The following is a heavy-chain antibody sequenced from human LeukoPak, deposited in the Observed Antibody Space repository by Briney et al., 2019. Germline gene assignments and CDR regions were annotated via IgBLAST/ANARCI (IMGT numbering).Heavy chain of an antibody. V-gene: IGHV3-23*01. Sequence: GGSLRLSCAASGFTFSSYAMSWVRQAPGKGLEWVSAISGSGGSTYYADSVKGRFTISRDNSKNTLYLQMNSLRAEDTAVYYCAKDRPPWMAVAGPFSEWGQGTLVTVSS. CDR3: AKDRPPWMAVAGPFSE. CDR1: GFTFSSYA. CDR2: ISGSGGST. D-gene: IGHD6-19*01. J-gene: IGHJ4*02.